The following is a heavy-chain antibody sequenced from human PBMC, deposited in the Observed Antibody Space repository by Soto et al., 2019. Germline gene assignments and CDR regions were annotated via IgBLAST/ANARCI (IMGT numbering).Heavy chain of an antibody. CDR3: AGSVY. CDR2: IKQDGSEK. V-gene: IGHV3-7*01. J-gene: IGHJ4*02. Sequence: GGSLRLSCAASGFTFTKFWMKWVRQAPGKGLEWVANIKQDGSEKYYVDSVKGRFTISRDNAKNSLYLQMNSLRAEDTAVYYCAGSVYWGQGTLVTVSS. D-gene: IGHD3-10*01. CDR1: GFTFTKFW.